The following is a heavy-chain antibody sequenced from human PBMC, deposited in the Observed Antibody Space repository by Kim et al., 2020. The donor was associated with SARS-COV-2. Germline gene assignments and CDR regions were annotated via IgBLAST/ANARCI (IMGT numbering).Heavy chain of an antibody. CDR2: ISGSGGST. CDR3: AKDDRITMVRGVFGY. Sequence: GGSLRLSCAASGFTFSSYAMSWVRQAPGKGLEWVSAISGSGGSTYYADSVKGRFTISRDNSKNTLYLQMNSLRAEDTAVYYCAKDDRITMVRGVFGYWGQGTLVTVSS. J-gene: IGHJ4*02. D-gene: IGHD3-10*01. CDR1: GFTFSSYA. V-gene: IGHV3-23*01.